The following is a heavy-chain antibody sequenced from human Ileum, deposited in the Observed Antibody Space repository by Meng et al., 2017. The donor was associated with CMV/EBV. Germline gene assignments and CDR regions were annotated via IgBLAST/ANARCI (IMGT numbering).Heavy chain of an antibody. CDR2: LIPILGIA. CDR3: ARDRQGAAGTLIYNWFDP. J-gene: IGHJ5*02. V-gene: IGHV1-69*10. D-gene: IGHD6-13*01. Sequence: FSSFAIRWVRPAPGRGLEWMGGLIPILGIANYAQKFQGRVTITAGKSTSTAYMELSSLRSEDTAVYYCARDRQGAAGTLIYNWFDPWGQGTLVTVSS. CDR1: FSSFA.